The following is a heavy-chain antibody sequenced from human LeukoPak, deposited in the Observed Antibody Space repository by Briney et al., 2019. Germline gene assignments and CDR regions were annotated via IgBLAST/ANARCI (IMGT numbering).Heavy chain of an antibody. CDR2: IYYSGST. Sequence: PSETLSLTCTVSGGSISSYYWSWIRQPPGKGLEWIGYIYYSGSTNYNPSLKSRVTISVDTSKNQFSLKLSSVTAADTAVYYCARAPGEFGASPFYYYYGMDVWGQGTTVTVSS. CDR3: ARAPGEFGASPFYYYYGMDV. CDR1: GGSISSYY. D-gene: IGHD3-10*01. V-gene: IGHV4-59*01. J-gene: IGHJ6*02.